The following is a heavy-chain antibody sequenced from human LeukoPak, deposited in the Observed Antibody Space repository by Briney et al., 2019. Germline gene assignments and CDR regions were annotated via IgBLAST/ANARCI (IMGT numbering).Heavy chain of an antibody. V-gene: IGHV3-48*03. D-gene: IGHD6-13*01. J-gene: IGHJ4*02. Sequence: GGSLRLSCAASGLTFSSYEMNGVRQAPGKGLEWLSYISSSSNMIFYAESVKGRFTISRDNAKNSLYLQMNSLRAEDTAIYYCATASGGWYRYYFDSWGQGTLVTVSS. CDR1: GLTFSSYE. CDR3: ATASGGWYRYYFDS. CDR2: ISSSSNMI.